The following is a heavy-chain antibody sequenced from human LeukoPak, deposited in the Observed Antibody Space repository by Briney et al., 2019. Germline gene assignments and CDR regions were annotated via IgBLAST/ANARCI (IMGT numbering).Heavy chain of an antibody. CDR1: GVSISSSSYY. Sequence: PSETLSLTCTVSGVSISSSSYYWGWIRQPPGKGLEWIGSIYYSGSTHYNPSLESRVTISVDTSKNQFSLKLSSVTATDTAVYYCALTACGRDCYFGPDYWGQGTLVTVSS. J-gene: IGHJ4*02. CDR3: ALTACGRDCYFGPDY. V-gene: IGHV4-39*01. CDR2: IYYSGST. D-gene: IGHD2-21*02.